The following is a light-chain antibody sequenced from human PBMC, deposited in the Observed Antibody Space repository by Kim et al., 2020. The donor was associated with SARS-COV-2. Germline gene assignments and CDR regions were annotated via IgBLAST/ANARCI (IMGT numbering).Light chain of an antibody. Sequence: VSPGERAALACRASQSVSSYLAWYQQKPGQAPRLLNYDASNRATGIPARFSGSGSGTDFTLTIRSIEPEDFAVYYCQQRSNWPLTFGGGTKVDIK. CDR1: QSVSSY. J-gene: IGKJ4*01. V-gene: IGKV3-11*01. CDR3: QQRSNWPLT. CDR2: DAS.